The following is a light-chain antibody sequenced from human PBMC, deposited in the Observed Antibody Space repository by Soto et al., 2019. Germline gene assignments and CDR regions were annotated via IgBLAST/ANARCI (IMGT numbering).Light chain of an antibody. CDR1: SSNIGAGYD. J-gene: IGLJ2*01. CDR3: QSHDTSLSVLVV. V-gene: IGLV1-40*01. Sequence: QSVLTQPPSVSGAPGQRVTISCTGSSSNIGAGYDVHWYQQLPGTAPKLLIYGNINRPSGVPDRFSGSRSGTSASLAITGLQAEDEAAYYCQSHDTSLSVLVVFGGGTKVTVL. CDR2: GNI.